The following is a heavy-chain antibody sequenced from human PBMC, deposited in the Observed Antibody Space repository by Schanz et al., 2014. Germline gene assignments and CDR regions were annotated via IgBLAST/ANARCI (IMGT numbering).Heavy chain of an antibody. CDR3: ARHGPLAGIPLDY. V-gene: IGHV4-39*01. D-gene: IGHD6-19*01. J-gene: IGHJ4*02. Sequence: QLQLQESGPGLVKPSETLSLICSVSGGSINSNSYYWGWIRQPPGKGLEWIGNVFYTGTTYTNPSLRSRLPLSVDTSNNQSPRNLTSATAADTAVYFCARHGPLAGIPLDYWGRGTLVTVSS. CDR2: VFYTGTT. CDR1: GGSINSNSYY.